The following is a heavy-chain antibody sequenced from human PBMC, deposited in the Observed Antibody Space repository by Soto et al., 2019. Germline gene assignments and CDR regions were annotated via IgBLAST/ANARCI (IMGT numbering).Heavy chain of an antibody. CDR1: GFSLSTSGVG. D-gene: IGHD6-25*01. Sequence: QITLKESGPTLVKPTQTLTLTCTFSGFSLSTSGVGVGWIRQPPGKALEGLALIYWDDDKRYSPSLKSRLTITKDTPKNQVVLTMTNMDPMDTATYYCAHRRRAAGGYFFDYWGQGTLVTVSS. CDR2: IYWDDDK. CDR3: AHRRRAAGGYFFDY. J-gene: IGHJ4*02. V-gene: IGHV2-5*02.